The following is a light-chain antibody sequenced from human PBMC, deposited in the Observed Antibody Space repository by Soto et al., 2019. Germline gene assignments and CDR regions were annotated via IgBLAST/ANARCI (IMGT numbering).Light chain of an antibody. J-gene: IGKJ5*01. V-gene: IGKV1-17*01. CDR1: QSISNH. CDR2: AAS. Sequence: DIQMTQSPSSLSSSVEDRVIISFLASQSISNHLNWYQQKPGKAPKLLIYAASTLQSGVPSRFSGSGSGTEFTLTISSLQPEDFATYYCQQLNSYPSITFGQGTRLEL. CDR3: QQLNSYPSIT.